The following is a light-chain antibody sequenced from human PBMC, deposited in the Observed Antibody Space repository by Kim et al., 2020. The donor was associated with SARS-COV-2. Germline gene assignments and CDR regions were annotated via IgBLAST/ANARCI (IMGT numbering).Light chain of an antibody. V-gene: IGLV1-40*01. J-gene: IGLJ3*02. CDR1: SSNIGAGHD. CDR3: QSYDRSLSGV. Sequence: GQRVTISCPGCSSNIGAGHDVYWSQQFPGTAPKLLIYDNTYRPSGVPDRFAGSKSGTSASLAITGLQAEDEADYYCQSYDRSLSGVFGGGTQLTVL. CDR2: DNT.